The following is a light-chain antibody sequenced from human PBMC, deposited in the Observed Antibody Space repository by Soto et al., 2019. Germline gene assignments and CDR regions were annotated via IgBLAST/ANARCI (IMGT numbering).Light chain of an antibody. CDR1: QSISSY. V-gene: IGKV1-39*01. Sequence: DIQMTQSPSSLSASVGDRVTITCRASQSISSYLNWYQQKPGKAPKLLIYAASSLQSGVPSRFSGSGSGTDFTLTISSLQPEDFATYYCQQSSSTPVTFGPGTTEDIK. CDR2: AAS. J-gene: IGKJ3*01. CDR3: QQSSSTPVT.